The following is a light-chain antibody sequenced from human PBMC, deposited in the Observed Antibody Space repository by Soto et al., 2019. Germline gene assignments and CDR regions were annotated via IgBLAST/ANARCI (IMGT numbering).Light chain of an antibody. CDR1: SSDVGGYNY. CDR2: DVT. CDR3: SSYTSSSTPLV. V-gene: IGLV2-14*01. J-gene: IGLJ3*02. Sequence: QSALTQPASVSGSPGQSITISCTGTSSDVGGYNYVSWYQQHPGKAPKLMIYDVTNRPSGVSNRFSGSKSGNTDSLTTSGLQAEDEADYYCSSYTSSSTPLVFGGGTKLTVL.